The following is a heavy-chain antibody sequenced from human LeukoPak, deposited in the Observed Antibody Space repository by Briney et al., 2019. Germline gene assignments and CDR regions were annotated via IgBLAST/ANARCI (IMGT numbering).Heavy chain of an antibody. CDR2: ISRSGTAL. Sequence: PGGSLRLSCATSGFIFSTYEMNWVRQAPGKGLEWVAHISRSGTALYYADSVKGRFTISRDNARNSLDLQMNSLRAEDTAVYYCAKWSELPYFDYWGQGAPVTVSS. J-gene: IGHJ4*02. CDR1: GFIFSTYE. D-gene: IGHD2-15*01. CDR3: AKWSELPYFDY. V-gene: IGHV3-48*03.